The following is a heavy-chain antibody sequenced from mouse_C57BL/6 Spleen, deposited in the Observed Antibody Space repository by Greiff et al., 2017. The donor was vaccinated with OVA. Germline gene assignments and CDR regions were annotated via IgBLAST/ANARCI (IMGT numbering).Heavy chain of an antibody. Sequence: VQLQQSGAELVKPGASVKLSCTASGFNIKDSYMHWVKQRTEQGLAWIGRIDPADGDTKSAPKFPGKATITADTSSNTAYLQLSSLTSEDTAVYDCATGDDGYQGLDYWGQGTTLTVSS. J-gene: IGHJ2*01. D-gene: IGHD2-3*01. CDR1: GFNIKDSY. V-gene: IGHV14-2*01. CDR2: IDPADGDT. CDR3: ATGDDGYQGLDY.